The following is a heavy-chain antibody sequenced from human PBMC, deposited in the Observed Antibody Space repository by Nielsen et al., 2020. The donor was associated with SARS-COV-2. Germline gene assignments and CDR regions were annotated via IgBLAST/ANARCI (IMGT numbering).Heavy chain of an antibody. CDR1: GGSISSYYW. CDR2: IDWDDDK. J-gene: IGHJ4*02. Sequence: TLSLTCTVSGGSISSYYWSWIRQPPGKALQWLALIDWDDDKFYTASLKTRLTISKDTSKNQVVLTMTNMDPVDTATYFCARASRTYYFDSWGQGTLVTVSS. D-gene: IGHD1-14*01. CDR3: ARASRTYYFDS. V-gene: IGHV2-70*18.